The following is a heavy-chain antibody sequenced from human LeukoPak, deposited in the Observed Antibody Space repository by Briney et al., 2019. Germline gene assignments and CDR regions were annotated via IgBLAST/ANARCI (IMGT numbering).Heavy chain of an antibody. V-gene: IGHV3-23*01. J-gene: IGHJ4*02. CDR1: GFTFSSYA. Sequence: PGGSLRLSCAASGFTFSSYAMSWVRQAPGKGLEWVSVISGSGGSTYYADSVKGRFTISRDNSKNTLYLQMNSLRAEDTAVYYCARDSFHPYSSGTQRFDYWGQGTLVTVSS. CDR2: ISGSGGST. CDR3: ARDSFHPYSSGTQRFDY. D-gene: IGHD6-19*01.